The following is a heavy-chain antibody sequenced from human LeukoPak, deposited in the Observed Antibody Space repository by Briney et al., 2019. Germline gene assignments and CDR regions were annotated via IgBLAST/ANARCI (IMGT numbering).Heavy chain of an antibody. CDR3: ARADCSSSTCYLRRSWFDP. CDR2: ISTSSRYI. V-gene: IGHV3-21*01. D-gene: IGHD2-2*01. J-gene: IGHJ5*02. CDR1: GFTLSNYD. Sequence: PGGSLRLSCAASGFTLSNYDMNWVRQDPGKGLEWVSSISTSSRYIYYKDSVRGRFTISRDDAKNSLYLEMNSLRAEDTAVYYCARADCSSSTCYLRRSWFDPWGQGTLVTLSS.